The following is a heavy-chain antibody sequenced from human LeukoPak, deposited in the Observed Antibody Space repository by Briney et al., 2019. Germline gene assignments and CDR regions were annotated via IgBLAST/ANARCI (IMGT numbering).Heavy chain of an antibody. CDR1: GGSISSYY. D-gene: IGHD3-22*01. CDR2: IYYSGST. Sequence: PSETLSLTCTVSGGSISSYYWSWIRQPPGKGLEWIGYIYYSGSTNYNPSLKSRVTISVDTSKNQFSLKLSSVTAADTAVYYCARALGNYYDSTVYQAYWGQGQLVTVSS. J-gene: IGHJ4*02. V-gene: IGHV4-59*01. CDR3: ARALGNYYDSTVYQAY.